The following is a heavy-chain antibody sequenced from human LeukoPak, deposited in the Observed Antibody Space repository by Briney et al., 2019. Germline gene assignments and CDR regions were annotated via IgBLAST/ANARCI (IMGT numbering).Heavy chain of an antibody. V-gene: IGHV3-23*01. Sequence: GGSLRLSCAASGFAFSSYAMSWVRQAPGKGLEWVSGISGSGGSTYYADSVKGRFTISRDNAVNSLFLQMNSLRAEDTAVYYCASRYCTSTNCYAFDIWGQGTVVTVSS. CDR3: ASRYCTSTNCYAFDI. CDR1: GFAFSSYA. CDR2: ISGSGGST. D-gene: IGHD2-2*01. J-gene: IGHJ3*02.